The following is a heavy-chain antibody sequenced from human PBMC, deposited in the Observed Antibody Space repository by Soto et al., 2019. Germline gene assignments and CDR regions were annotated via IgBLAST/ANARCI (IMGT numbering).Heavy chain of an antibody. Sequence: EVQLVESGGGLVKPGGSLRLSCAASDLAFSGAWMTWVRQPPGKGLEWVGRLKSKSDGGTEDYAAPVKGRFTISRDDSKTTVYLQMNSLKIEDTAVYYCTPGWGYSDNWGQGTLVTVSS. CDR3: TPGWGYSDN. CDR1: DLAFSGAW. V-gene: IGHV3-15*07. J-gene: IGHJ4*02. CDR2: LKSKSDGGTE. D-gene: IGHD3-22*01.